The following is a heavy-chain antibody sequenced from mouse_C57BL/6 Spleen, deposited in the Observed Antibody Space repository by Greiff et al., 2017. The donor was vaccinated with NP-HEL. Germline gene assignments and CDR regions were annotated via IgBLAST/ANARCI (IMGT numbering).Heavy chain of an antibody. V-gene: IGHV1-84*01. Sequence: LMESGPELVKPGASVKISCKASGYTFTDYYINWVKQRPGQGLEWIGWIYPGSGNTKYNEKFKGKATLTVDTSSSTAYMQLSSLTSEDSAVYFCARIYYDCDGWYFDVWGTGTTVTVSS. CDR3: ARIYYDCDGWYFDV. J-gene: IGHJ1*03. CDR2: IYPGSGNT. D-gene: IGHD2-4*01. CDR1: GYTFTDYY.